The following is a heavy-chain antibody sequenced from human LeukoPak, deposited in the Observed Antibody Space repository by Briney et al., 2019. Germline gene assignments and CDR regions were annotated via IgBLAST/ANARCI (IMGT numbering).Heavy chain of an antibody. Sequence: KPSETLSLTCTVSGCSISSHYWSWIRQPPGKGLEWIGYIYYSGSTNYNPSLKSRVTISVDTSKNQFSLKLSSVTAADTAVYYCARAGSGVLRYDYWGQGTLVTVSS. V-gene: IGHV4-59*11. CDR2: IYYSGST. CDR1: GCSISSHY. J-gene: IGHJ4*02. D-gene: IGHD3-10*01. CDR3: ARAGSGVLRYDY.